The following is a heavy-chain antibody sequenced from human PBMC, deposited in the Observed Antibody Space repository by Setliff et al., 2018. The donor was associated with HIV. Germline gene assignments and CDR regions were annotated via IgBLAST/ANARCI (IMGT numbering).Heavy chain of an antibody. J-gene: IGHJ4*02. D-gene: IGHD5-18*01. CDR3: ARSVGYTFGYWNY. Sequence: SGFAFSDFYMSWIRQAPGKGLEWVSYISGGGSSTNYTDSVRGRFTISRDNAKNSLYLQMSSLRADDAAVYYCARSVGYTFGYWNYWGQGTLVTVSS. V-gene: IGHV3-11*01. CDR2: ISGGGSST. CDR1: GFAFSDFY.